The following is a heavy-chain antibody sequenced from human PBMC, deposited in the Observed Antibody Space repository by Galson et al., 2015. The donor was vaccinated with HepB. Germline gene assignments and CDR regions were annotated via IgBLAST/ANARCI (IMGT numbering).Heavy chain of an antibody. CDR3: ARDPTVRYVSADYYYYYGMDV. Sequence: SLRLSCAASGSTFSSYWMSWVRQAPGKGLEWVANIKQDGSEKYYVDSAKGRFTISRDNAKNSLYLQMNSLRAEDTAVYYCARDPTVRYVSADYYYYYGMDVWGQGTTVTVSS. V-gene: IGHV3-7*03. CDR2: IKQDGSEK. CDR1: GSTFSSYW. J-gene: IGHJ6*02. D-gene: IGHD3-10*01.